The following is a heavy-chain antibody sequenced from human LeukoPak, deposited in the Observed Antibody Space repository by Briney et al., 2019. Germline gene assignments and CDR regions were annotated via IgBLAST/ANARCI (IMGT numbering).Heavy chain of an antibody. D-gene: IGHD3-3*01. CDR1: GYTFTDSY. CDR2: INPNNGDT. Sequence: ASVKVSCKASGYTFTDSYMHWVRQAPGQGLEWMGWINPNNGDTNYAQKFQGWVTMTSDMSISTAYMELRRLTSNDTAVYYCARDRADFGRWGHHNWFDPWGQGTLVTVSS. V-gene: IGHV1-2*04. CDR3: ARDRADFGRWGHHNWFDP. J-gene: IGHJ5*02.